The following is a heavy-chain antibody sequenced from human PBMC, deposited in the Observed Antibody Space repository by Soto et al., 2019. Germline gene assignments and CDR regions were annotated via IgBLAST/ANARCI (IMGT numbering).Heavy chain of an antibody. Sequence: ASVKVSCKASGYTFHNYGVNWVRQAPGHGLEWMGRISAYNYNTHYAQNFEGRVTMTTDTSTSTAYMELRSLRSDDTAIYYCARLTRVFRRVPDYWCPGTQLTVSS. CDR3: ARLTRVFRRVPDY. J-gene: IGHJ4*02. V-gene: IGHV1-18*01. CDR2: ISAYNYNT. CDR1: GYTFHNYG. D-gene: IGHD3-16*01.